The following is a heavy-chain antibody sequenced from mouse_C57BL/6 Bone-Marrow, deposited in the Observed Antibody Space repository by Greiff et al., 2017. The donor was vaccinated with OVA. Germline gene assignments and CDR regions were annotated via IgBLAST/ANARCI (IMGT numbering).Heavy chain of an antibody. Sequence: EVQLVESGGGLVKPGGSLKLSCAASGFTFSSYAMSWFRQTPQRRLVWVATISDGGSYTYYPATVKSRFTIPSDNAKNHMYLQLSHLKSEDTAMYYCARDAELGPYYYGSSWYFDVWGTGTAVTVSS. CDR2: ISDGGSYT. J-gene: IGHJ1*03. D-gene: IGHD1-1*01. CDR1: GFTFSSYA. CDR3: ARDAELGPYYYGSSWYFDV. V-gene: IGHV5-4*01.